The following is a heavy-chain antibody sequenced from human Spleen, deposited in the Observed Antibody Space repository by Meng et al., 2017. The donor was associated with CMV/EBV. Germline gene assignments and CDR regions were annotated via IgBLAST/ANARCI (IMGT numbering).Heavy chain of an antibody. CDR2: IYPGDSDT. Sequence: KASGYRVNSYWIAGVRQMPGKGLEWMGNIYPGDSDTRYSPSFQGQVTISVDKSISIVFLQWSSLKASDTAIYYCARLLAAADDLLGYWGQGTLVTVSS. D-gene: IGHD6-13*01. CDR3: ARLLAAADDLLGY. V-gene: IGHV5-51*01. CDR1: GYRVNSYW. J-gene: IGHJ4*02.